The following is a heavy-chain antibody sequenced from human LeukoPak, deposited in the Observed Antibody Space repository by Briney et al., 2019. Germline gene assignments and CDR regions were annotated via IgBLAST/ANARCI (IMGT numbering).Heavy chain of an antibody. Sequence: GASVKVSCKASGYTFTSYDINWVRQATGQGLEWMGWMNPNSGNTGYAQKFQGRVTITRNTSISTAYMELSSLRSEDTAAYYCARGLRQSGFDPWGQGTLVPVSS. CDR3: ARGLRQSGFDP. CDR1: GYTFTSYD. V-gene: IGHV1-8*03. J-gene: IGHJ5*02. D-gene: IGHD4-17*01. CDR2: MNPNSGNT.